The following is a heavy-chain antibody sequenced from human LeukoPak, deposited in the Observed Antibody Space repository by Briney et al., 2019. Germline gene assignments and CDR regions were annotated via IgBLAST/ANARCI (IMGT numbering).Heavy chain of an antibody. CDR1: GFTFDDYG. CDR2: INWNGGST. V-gene: IGHV3-20*04. CDR3: VPGSGLAVAGTRGYFDY. Sequence: GGSLRLSCAASGFTFDDYGMSWVRHAPGKGLEWVSGINWNGGSTGYADSVKGRFTISRDNAKNSLYLQMNSLRAEDTAVYYCVPGSGLAVAGTRGYFDYWGQGTLVTVSS. D-gene: IGHD6-19*01. J-gene: IGHJ4*02.